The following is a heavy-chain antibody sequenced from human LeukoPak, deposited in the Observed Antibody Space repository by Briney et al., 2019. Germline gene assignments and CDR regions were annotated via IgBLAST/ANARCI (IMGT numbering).Heavy chain of an antibody. J-gene: IGHJ4*02. CDR3: ARDSREQWPNFDY. V-gene: IGHV1-18*04. D-gene: IGHD6-19*01. CDR2: ISAYNGNT. Sequence: ASVKVSCKASGYTFTGYYMHWVRQAPGQGLEWMGWISAYNGNTNYAQKLQGRVTMTTDTSTSTAYMELRSLRSDDTAVYYCARDSREQWPNFDYWGQGTLVTVSS. CDR1: GYTFTGYY.